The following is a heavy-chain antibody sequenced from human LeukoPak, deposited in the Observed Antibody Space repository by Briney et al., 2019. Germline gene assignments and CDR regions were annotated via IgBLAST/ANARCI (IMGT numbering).Heavy chain of an antibody. V-gene: IGHV3-23*01. J-gene: IGHJ4*02. CDR3: AKAAYYDILTGYSTRGLSFDY. CDR2: ISGYGGST. D-gene: IGHD3-9*01. Sequence: PGGSLRLSCAASGFTFSSYAMSWVRQAPGKGLEWVSTISGYGGSTYYADSVKGRFTISRDNSKNTLFLQMNSLRAEDTAVYYCAKAAYYDILTGYSTRGLSFDYWGQGTLVTVSS. CDR1: GFTFSSYA.